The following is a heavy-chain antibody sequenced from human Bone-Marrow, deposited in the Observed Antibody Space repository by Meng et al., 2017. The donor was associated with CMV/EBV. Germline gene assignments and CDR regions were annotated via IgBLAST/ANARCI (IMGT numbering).Heavy chain of an antibody. D-gene: IGHD3-3*01. CDR1: GFTFSRYS. CDR3: ARVGKEWLLYFDY. V-gene: IGHV3-48*04. Sequence: GESLKISCAASGFTFSRYSMTWVRQAPGKGLEWVSYISSSSSTIYYADSVKGRFTISRDNAKNSLYLQMNSLRAEDTAVYYCARVGKEWLLYFDYWGQGTLVTVSS. CDR2: ISSSSSTI. J-gene: IGHJ4*02.